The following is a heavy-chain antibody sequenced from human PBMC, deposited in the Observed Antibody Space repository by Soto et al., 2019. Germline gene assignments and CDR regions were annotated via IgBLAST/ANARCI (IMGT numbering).Heavy chain of an antibody. V-gene: IGHV4-59*08. CDR1: GGSISSYY. J-gene: IGHJ6*03. CDR3: ARQYRDIVVVVAAPFYYYYYMDV. CDR2: IYYSGST. Sequence: SETLSLTCTVSGGSISSYYWSWIRQPPGKGLEWIGYIYYSGSTNYNPSLKSRVTISVDTSKNQFSLKLSSVTAADTAVYYCARQYRDIVVVVAAPFYYYYYMDVWGKGTTVTVSS. D-gene: IGHD2-15*01.